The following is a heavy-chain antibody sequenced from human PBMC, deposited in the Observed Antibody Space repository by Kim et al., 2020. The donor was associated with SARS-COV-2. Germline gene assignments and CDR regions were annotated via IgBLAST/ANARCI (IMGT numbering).Heavy chain of an antibody. D-gene: IGHD3-3*01. V-gene: IGHV4-34*01. Sequence: NPSLKSQVTISVDTSKNQFSLKLSSVTAADTAVYYCARGIGFWSGYYFDYWGQGTLVTVSS. CDR3: ARGIGFWSGYYFDY. J-gene: IGHJ4*02.